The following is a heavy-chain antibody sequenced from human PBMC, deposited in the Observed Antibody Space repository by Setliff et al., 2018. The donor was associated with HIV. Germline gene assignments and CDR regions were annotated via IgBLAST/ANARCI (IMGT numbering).Heavy chain of an antibody. CDR1: GLIFNDHF. CDR2: IYSDDYT. V-gene: IGHV3-66*01. CDR3: ARDPRSGWYLGFFDY. J-gene: IGHJ4*02. Sequence: PGGSLRLSCAASGLIFNDHFMDWVRQAPGKGLEWVSIIYSDDYTKYADSLKGRFTISRDTSKNTLYLQMNSLRAEDTAVYYCARDPRSGWYLGFFDYWGQGTLVTVSS. D-gene: IGHD6-19*01.